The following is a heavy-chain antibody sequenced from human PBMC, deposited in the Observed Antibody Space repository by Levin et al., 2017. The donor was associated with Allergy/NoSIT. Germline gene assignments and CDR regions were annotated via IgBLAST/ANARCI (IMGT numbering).Heavy chain of an antibody. J-gene: IGHJ5*02. CDR3: ARDAWIAAAGMGWFDP. CDR1: GGSISSYY. V-gene: IGHV4-59*01. D-gene: IGHD6-13*01. Sequence: GSLRLSCTVSGGSISSYYWSWIRQPPGKGLEWIGYIYYSGSTNYNPSLKSRVTISVDTSKNQFSLKLSSVTAADTAVYYCARDAWIAAAGMGWFDPWGQGTLVTVSS. CDR2: IYYSGST.